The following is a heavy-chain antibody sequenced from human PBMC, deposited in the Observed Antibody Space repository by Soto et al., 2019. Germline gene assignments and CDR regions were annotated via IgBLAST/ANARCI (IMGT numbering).Heavy chain of an antibody. V-gene: IGHV1-18*01. CDR3: ARTVAGYFDS. CDR2: ISTYNGNT. D-gene: IGHD6-19*01. Sequence: QVQLVQSGAEVRKPGASVKVSCKASGYSFTSSGISWVRQAPGQGPEWMGRISTYNGNTNYAQKFQGRATMTTDTSTSTAYMDLRSLRSDDRAVYYCARTVAGYFDSWGQGTLVTVSS. J-gene: IGHJ4*02. CDR1: GYSFTSSG.